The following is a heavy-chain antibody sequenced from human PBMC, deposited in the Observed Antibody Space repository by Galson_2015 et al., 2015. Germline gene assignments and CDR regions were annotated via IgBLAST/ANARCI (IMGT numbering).Heavy chain of an antibody. V-gene: IGHV5-10-1*01. CDR3: ARPYYYGSGSYQN. CDR2: IDPSDSYT. J-gene: IGHJ4*02. Sequence: MGRIDPSDSYTNYSPSFQGHVTISADKSISTAYLQWSSLKASDTAMYYCARPYYYGSGSYQNWGQGTLVTVSS. D-gene: IGHD3-10*01.